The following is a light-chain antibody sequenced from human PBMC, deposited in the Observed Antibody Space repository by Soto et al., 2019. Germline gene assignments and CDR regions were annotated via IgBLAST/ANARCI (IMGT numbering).Light chain of an antibody. CDR1: QSIGIT. V-gene: IGKV3-15*01. CDR3: QQYNNWLRGT. Sequence: EIVMTQSPATLSVSPGESATLSCRASQSIGITVAWYQQKPGQAPRLLMYGPSTRVTGIPARFSGSGSGTEFTLTISSMQSEDFASYYCQQYNNWLRGTFGQGTKLEI. J-gene: IGKJ2*02. CDR2: GPS.